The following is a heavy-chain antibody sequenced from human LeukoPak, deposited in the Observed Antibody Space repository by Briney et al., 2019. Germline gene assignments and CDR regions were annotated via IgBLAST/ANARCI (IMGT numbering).Heavy chain of an antibody. Sequence: ASVKVSCKASGYTFTSYGISWVRQAPGQGLEWMGWIDPNSGGTNYAQKFQGRVTMTRDTSISTAYMELSRLRSDDTAVYYCARGLRRIFGVVSDYWGQGTLVTVSS. J-gene: IGHJ4*02. V-gene: IGHV1-2*02. D-gene: IGHD3-3*02. CDR3: ARGLRRIFGVVSDY. CDR1: GYTFTSYG. CDR2: IDPNSGGT.